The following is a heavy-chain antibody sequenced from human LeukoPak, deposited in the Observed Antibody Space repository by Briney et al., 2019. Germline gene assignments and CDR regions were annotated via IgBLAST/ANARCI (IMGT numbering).Heavy chain of an antibody. CDR3: AREIVGAPTPGAY. V-gene: IGHV4-4*02. D-gene: IGHD1-26*01. J-gene: IGHJ4*02. CDR2: VHKSGGT. Sequence: SETLSLTCAVSTDSTTSNWWSWVRQPPGKGLEWIGEVHKSGGTNYYPSLQSRVTISIDKSKNQIALELTSVTAADTAVYYCAREIVGAPTPGAYWGQGILVTVSS. CDR1: TDSTTSNW.